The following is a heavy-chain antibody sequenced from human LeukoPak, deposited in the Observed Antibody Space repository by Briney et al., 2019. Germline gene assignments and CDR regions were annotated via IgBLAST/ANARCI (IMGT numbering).Heavy chain of an antibody. V-gene: IGHV1-69*05. J-gene: IGHJ2*01. CDR3: ARVAGDWNYVGWYSDL. Sequence: ASVKVSCKASGGTFSSYAISWVRQAPGQGLEWMGGIIPIFGTANYTQKFQGRVTITTDESTSTAYMELSSLRSEDTAVYYCARVAGDWNYVGWYSDLWGRGTLVTVSS. D-gene: IGHD1-7*01. CDR2: IIPIFGTA. CDR1: GGTFSSYA.